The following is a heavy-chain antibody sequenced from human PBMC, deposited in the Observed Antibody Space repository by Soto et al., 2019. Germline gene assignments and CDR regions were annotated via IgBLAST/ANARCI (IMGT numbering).Heavy chain of an antibody. CDR3: ARDLTWNQADY. Sequence: PGGSLRLSCAASGFTFSRHWMQWVRQGPGKGLMWVSRINIDGSRTDYAESVKGRFTISRDNARDTLYLQMNSLRVEDTAVYYCARDLTWNQADYWGQGALVTVSS. V-gene: IGHV3-74*01. CDR1: GFTFSRHW. D-gene: IGHD3-16*01. J-gene: IGHJ4*02. CDR2: INIDGSRT.